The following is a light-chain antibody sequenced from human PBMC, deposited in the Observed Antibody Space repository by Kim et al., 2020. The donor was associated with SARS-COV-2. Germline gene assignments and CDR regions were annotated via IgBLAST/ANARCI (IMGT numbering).Light chain of an antibody. J-gene: IGLJ3*02. V-gene: IGLV4-60*03. CDR1: SGHSNYN. CDR3: ETWDSQTGV. Sequence: QAVVTQSSSVSASLGSSVKVTCSLSSGHSNYNIAWHQQQPGKAPRFLMKVQGSGGYEKGSGVPDRFSGSSSGADGYLTISNLQSEDEADYYCETWDSQTGVFGGGTQLTVL. CDR2: VQGSGGY.